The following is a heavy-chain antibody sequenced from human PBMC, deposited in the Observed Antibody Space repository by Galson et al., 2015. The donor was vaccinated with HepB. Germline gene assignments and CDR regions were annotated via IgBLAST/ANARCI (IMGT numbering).Heavy chain of an antibody. CDR2: IYYSGST. J-gene: IGHJ5*02. CDR3: ARVDIVATITGLGNWFDP. Sequence: SETLSLSCTVSGGSISSYYWSWIRQPPGKGLEWIGYIYYSGSTNYNPSLKSRVTISVDTSKNQFSLKLSSVTAADTAVYYCARVDIVATITGLGNWFDPWGQGTLVTVSS. CDR1: GGSISSYY. V-gene: IGHV4-59*01. D-gene: IGHD5-12*01.